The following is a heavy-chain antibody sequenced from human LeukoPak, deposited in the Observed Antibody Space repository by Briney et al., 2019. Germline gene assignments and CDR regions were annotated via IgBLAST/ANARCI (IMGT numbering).Heavy chain of an antibody. CDR1: GGSISSYY. V-gene: IGHV4-59*01. CDR2: IYYNGST. Sequence: SETLSLTCTVSGGSISSYYWSWIRQPPGPGLEWIGYIYYNGSTNYNPSLKSRVTISSDTSKKQFSLKLSSVTAADTAVYYCARVASGYSYGSEIYYFDCWGEGTRVTVSS. CDR3: ARVASGYSYGSEIYYFDC. D-gene: IGHD5-18*01. J-gene: IGHJ4*02.